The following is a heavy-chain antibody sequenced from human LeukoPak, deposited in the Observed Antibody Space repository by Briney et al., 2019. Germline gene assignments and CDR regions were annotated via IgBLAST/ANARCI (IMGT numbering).Heavy chain of an antibody. CDR3: ARVFAEWELLRYYYYYYMDV. CDR2: INHSGST. J-gene: IGHJ6*03. CDR1: GGSFSGYY. Sequence: SETLTLTCAVYGGSFSGYYWSWIRQPPGKGLEWIGEINHSGSTNYNPSLKSRVTISVDTSKNQFSLKLSSVTAADTAVYYCARVFAEWELLRYYYYYYMDVWGKGTTVTVSS. D-gene: IGHD1-26*01. V-gene: IGHV4-34*01.